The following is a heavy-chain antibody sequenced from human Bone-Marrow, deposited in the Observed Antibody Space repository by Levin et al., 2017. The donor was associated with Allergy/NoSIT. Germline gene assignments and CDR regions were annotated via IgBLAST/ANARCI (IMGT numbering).Heavy chain of an antibody. V-gene: IGHV4-39*02. Sequence: SQTLSLTCTVSGGSISSSSYYWGWIRQPPGKGLEWIGSIYYSGSTYYNPSLKSRVTISVDTSKNQFSLKLSSVTAADTAVYYCARERGETAANHPWGQGTLVTVSS. D-gene: IGHD2-2*01. CDR1: GGSISSSSYY. CDR3: ARERGETAANHP. CDR2: IYYSGST. J-gene: IGHJ5*02.